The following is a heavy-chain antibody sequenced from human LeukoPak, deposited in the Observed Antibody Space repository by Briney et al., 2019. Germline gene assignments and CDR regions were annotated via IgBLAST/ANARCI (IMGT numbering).Heavy chain of an antibody. D-gene: IGHD2-15*01. CDR3: ARDYRPTDCSGGDCPYYYFDY. CDR2: LNPTTGGT. Sequence: VASVKVSCKASGYTFTGYYMHWVRQAPGQGLEWMGWLNPTTGGTYYAQKFQGRVTMTRDTSISTIYVDLSRLTSDDTAVYYCARDYRPTDCSGGDCPYYYFDYWGQGTLVTVSS. V-gene: IGHV1-2*02. CDR1: GYTFTGYY. J-gene: IGHJ4*02.